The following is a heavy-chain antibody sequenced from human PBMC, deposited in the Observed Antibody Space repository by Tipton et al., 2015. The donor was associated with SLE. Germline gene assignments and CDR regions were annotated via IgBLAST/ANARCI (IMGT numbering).Heavy chain of an antibody. Sequence: TLSLTCTVSGASLTSFYWSWVRHPPGTVLEWVVHIHSSGNLHYNPSLKSRVTMSADTSKNQLSLELNSVTAADTAVYYCARTAVLAAIMMDVWGQGTTVTVSS. D-gene: IGHD2-2*01. CDR2: IHSSGNL. CDR1: GASLTSFY. J-gene: IGHJ6*02. V-gene: IGHV4-4*07. CDR3: ARTAVLAAIMMDV.